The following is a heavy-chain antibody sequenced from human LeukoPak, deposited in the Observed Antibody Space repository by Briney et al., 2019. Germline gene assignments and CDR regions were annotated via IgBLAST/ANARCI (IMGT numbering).Heavy chain of an antibody. Sequence: SETLSLTCAVYGGSFSGSFWSWFRSPQGKGREWIGEISHSGSTNYNPSLKSRVTISVDTSKNQFSVRLTSVTAADTAVYYCARAREPGAFDIWGQGTMVTVSS. D-gene: IGHD1-26*01. J-gene: IGHJ3*02. CDR1: GGSFSGSF. CDR2: ISHSGST. V-gene: IGHV4-34*01. CDR3: ARAREPGAFDI.